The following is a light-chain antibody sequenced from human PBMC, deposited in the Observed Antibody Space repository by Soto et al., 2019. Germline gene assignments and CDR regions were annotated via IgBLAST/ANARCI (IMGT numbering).Light chain of an antibody. Sequence: DIQMIQSPSALSASVGDRVTITRRASQSISRRLAWYQQKPGKAPKLLIYDASSLESGVSAGFSGSGSGTQFTLTISSLQPDDFATYYCQQYNSYPWTFGQGTKV. J-gene: IGKJ1*01. CDR3: QQYNSYPWT. CDR2: DAS. CDR1: QSISRR. V-gene: IGKV1-5*01.